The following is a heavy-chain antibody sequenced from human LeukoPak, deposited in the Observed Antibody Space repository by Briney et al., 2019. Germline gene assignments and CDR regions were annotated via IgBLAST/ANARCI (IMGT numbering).Heavy chain of an antibody. J-gene: IGHJ4*02. D-gene: IGHD3-22*01. CDR2: IRGKAYGGTT. CDR1: GFDFGDYV. V-gene: IGHV3-49*03. Sequence: GRSLRLSCTGSGFDFGDYVMTWLRQAPGKGLEWVGFIRGKAYGGTTEYAASVKGRFIMSRDDSKSIAYLQINSLKTEDTAVYYCTRDPRYYDTWGQGTLVTVSS. CDR3: TRDPRYYDT.